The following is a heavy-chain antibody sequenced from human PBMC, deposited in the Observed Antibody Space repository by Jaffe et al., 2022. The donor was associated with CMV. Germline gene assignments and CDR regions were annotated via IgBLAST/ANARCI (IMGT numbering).Heavy chain of an antibody. J-gene: IGHJ6*03. D-gene: IGHD3-10*01. Sequence: EVQLVESGGGLVQPGGSLRLSCAASGFTFSSYAMSWVRQAPGKGLEWVSAISGSGGSTYYADSVKGRFTISRDNSKNTLYLQMNSLRAEDTAVYYCAKDFFSDDPWFGELRADYYYYMDVWGTGTTVTVSS. CDR3: AKDFFSDDPWFGELRADYYYYMDV. V-gene: IGHV3-23*04. CDR1: GFTFSSYA. CDR2: ISGSGGST.